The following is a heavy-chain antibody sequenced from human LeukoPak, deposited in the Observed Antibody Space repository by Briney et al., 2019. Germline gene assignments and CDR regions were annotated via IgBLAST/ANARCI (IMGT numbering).Heavy chain of an antibody. Sequence: SQTLSLTCTVSGGSISSGSYYWSWIRQPAGKGLEWIGRIYTSGSTNYNPSLKSRVTISVDTSKNQFSLKLSSVTAADTAVYYCARDTAAAVPYYYYYGMDVWGQGTTVTVSS. CDR3: ARDTAAAVPYYYYYGMDV. D-gene: IGHD6-13*01. CDR2: IYTSGST. V-gene: IGHV4-61*02. CDR1: GGSISSGSYY. J-gene: IGHJ6*02.